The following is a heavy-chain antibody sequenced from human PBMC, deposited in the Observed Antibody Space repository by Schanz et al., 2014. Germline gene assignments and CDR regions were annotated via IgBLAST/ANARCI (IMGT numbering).Heavy chain of an antibody. CDR2: ISGRGDST. CDR1: GFSFSTYA. CDR3: AKEVRPVLRDWLPTPDFDY. J-gene: IGHJ4*02. D-gene: IGHD3-3*01. V-gene: IGHV3-23*04. Sequence: EVQLVESGGGLAQPGGSLRLSCAASGFSFSTYAMNWVRQAPGKGLEWVSLISGRGDSTHYADSVKGRFTISRDNSRKTLSLQMNSMRAEDTAVYFCAKEVRPVLRDWLPTPDFDYGGQGTLVTVSS.